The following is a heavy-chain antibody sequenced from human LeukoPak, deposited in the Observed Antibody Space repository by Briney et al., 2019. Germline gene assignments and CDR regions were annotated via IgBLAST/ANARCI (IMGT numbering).Heavy chain of an antibody. CDR3: ATAMYYYDSSGYYYFDY. CDR2: FDPEDGET. Sequence: GASVKVSCKVSGYTLTELSMHWVRQAPGKGLEWMGGFDPEDGETIYAQKFQGRVTMTEDTSTDTAYMELSSLRSEDTAVYYCATAMYYYDSSGYYYFDYWGQGTLVTVSS. CDR1: GYTLTELS. D-gene: IGHD3-22*01. J-gene: IGHJ4*02. V-gene: IGHV1-24*01.